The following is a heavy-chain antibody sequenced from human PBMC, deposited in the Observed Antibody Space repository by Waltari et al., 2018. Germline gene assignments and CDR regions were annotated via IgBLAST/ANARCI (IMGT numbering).Heavy chain of an antibody. V-gene: IGHV4-30-4*08. CDR2: IYYSGST. CDR1: VGSFSSVDYY. Sequence: QVQLQESGPGLVKPSQTLSLPCPVPVGSFSSVDYYWSWIPQPPGKGLEWIGYIYYSGSTYYNPSLKSRVTISVDTSKNQFSLKLSSVTAADTAVYYCARDGNPRSNWFDPWGQGTLVTVSS. CDR3: ARDGNPRSNWFDP. D-gene: IGHD1-1*01. J-gene: IGHJ5*02.